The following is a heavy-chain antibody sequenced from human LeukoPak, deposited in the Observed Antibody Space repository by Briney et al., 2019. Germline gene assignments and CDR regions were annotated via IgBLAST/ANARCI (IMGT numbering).Heavy chain of an antibody. CDR1: GGSISSYY. J-gene: IGHJ6*02. V-gene: IGHV4-59*01. Sequence: SSETLSLTCTVSGGSISSYYWSWIRQPPGKGLEWIGYIYYSGSTNYNPSLKRRVTISVDTSKNQFSLKLSSVTAADTAVYYCARYGSGSYYNISYFHYYYGMDVWGQGTTVTVSS. CDR3: ARYGSGSYYNISYFHYYYGMDV. CDR2: IYYSGST. D-gene: IGHD3-10*01.